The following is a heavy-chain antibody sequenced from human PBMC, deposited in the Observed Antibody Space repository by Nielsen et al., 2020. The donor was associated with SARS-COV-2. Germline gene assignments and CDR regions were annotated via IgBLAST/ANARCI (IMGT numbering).Heavy chain of an antibody. CDR3: ARDSTVTSPLYYYYGMDV. D-gene: IGHD4-17*01. CDR2: ISYDGSNK. CDR1: GFTFSSYG. V-gene: IGHV3-30*03. Sequence: GESLKISCAASGFTFSSYGMHWVRQAPGKGLEWVAVISYDGSNKYYADSVKGRFTISRDNAKNSLYLQMNSLRAEDTAVYYCARDSTVTSPLYYYYGMDVWGQGTTVTVSS. J-gene: IGHJ6*02.